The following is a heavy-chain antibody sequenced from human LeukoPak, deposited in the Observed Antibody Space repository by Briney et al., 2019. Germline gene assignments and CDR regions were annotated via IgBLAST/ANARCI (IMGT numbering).Heavy chain of an antibody. CDR3: AKGGHYSPFDY. J-gene: IGHJ4*02. D-gene: IGHD5-12*01. CDR2: ISGGGTVT. V-gene: IGHV3-23*01. CDR1: GLTFSTYA. Sequence: GGSLRLSCAVSGLTFSTYAMTWVRQAPGKGLEWVSTISGGGTVTFYADSVKGRFTISRDNSKNTFSLQLNSLRAEDTAIFYCAKGGHYSPFDYWGQGALVTVSS.